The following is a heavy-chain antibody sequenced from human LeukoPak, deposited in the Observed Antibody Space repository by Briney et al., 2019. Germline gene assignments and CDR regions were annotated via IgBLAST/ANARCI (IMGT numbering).Heavy chain of an antibody. Sequence: ASVKVSCKASGYTFTSYDINWVRQATGQGLEWMGWMNPNSGNTGYAQKFQGRVTMTRNTSISTAYMELSSLRSEDTAVHYCARRGSGSYFYYFDYWGQGTLVTVSS. CDR1: GYTFTSYD. V-gene: IGHV1-8*01. CDR2: MNPNSGNT. CDR3: ARRGSGSYFYYFDY. J-gene: IGHJ4*02. D-gene: IGHD3-10*01.